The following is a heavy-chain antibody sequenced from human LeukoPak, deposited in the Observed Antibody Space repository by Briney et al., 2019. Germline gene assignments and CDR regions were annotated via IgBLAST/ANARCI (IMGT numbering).Heavy chain of an antibody. V-gene: IGHV4-59*11. CDR3: ARVFVATVHYFDY. Sequence: SETLSLTCTVSGGSISSHYWSWIRQPPGKGLEYIGYIYYSGSTNYNPSLKSRVTISLDTSKNQFSLKLSSVTAADTAVYYCARVFVATVHYFDYWGQGTLVTVSS. D-gene: IGHD5-12*01. J-gene: IGHJ4*02. CDR1: GGSISSHY. CDR2: IYYSGST.